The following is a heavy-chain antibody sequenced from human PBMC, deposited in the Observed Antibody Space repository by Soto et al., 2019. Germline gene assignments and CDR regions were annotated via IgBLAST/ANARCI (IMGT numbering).Heavy chain of an antibody. CDR3: ARSSSSSVYYYYYGMDV. CDR2: IIPIFGTA. V-gene: IGHV1-69*01. J-gene: IGHJ6*02. CDR1: GGTFSSYA. D-gene: IGHD6-6*01. Sequence: QVQLVQSGAEVKKPGSSVKVSCKASGGTFSSYAISWVRQAPGQGLEWMGGIIPIFGTANYAQKFQGRVTITADESTSTAYRELSSLRSEDTAVYYCARSSSSSVYYYYYGMDVWGQGTTVTVSS.